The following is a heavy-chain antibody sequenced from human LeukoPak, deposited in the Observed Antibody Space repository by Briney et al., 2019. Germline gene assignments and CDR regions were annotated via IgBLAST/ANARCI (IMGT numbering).Heavy chain of an antibody. D-gene: IGHD3-22*01. J-gene: IGHJ4*02. V-gene: IGHV4-59*01. CDR1: GGSISSYY. Sequence: SETLSLTCTVSGGSISSYYWSWIRQPPGKGLEWIGYIYCSGSTNYNPSLKSRVTISVDTSKNQFSLKLSSVTAADTAVYYCARVNYDSSGYYWGFDYWGQGTLVTVSS. CDR3: ARVNYDSSGYYWGFDY. CDR2: IYCSGST.